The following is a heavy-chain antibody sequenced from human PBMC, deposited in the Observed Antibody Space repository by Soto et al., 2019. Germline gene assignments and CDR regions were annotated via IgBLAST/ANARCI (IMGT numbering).Heavy chain of an antibody. V-gene: IGHV1-69*01. CDR1: GGTFSRNT. J-gene: IGHJ6*02. D-gene: IGHD2-2*02. CDR2: IIPMFGTA. Sequence: QVQLVQSGAEVKKPGSSVSISCKASGGTFSRNTISWVRQAPGQGPEWMGGIIPMFGTANYTQKFQGRVTITADESTSTAYMELSSLRSEDTAVYYCATQGVGVVVPAAIPDLGWYYGMDVWGQGTTVTVSS. CDR3: ATQGVGVVVPAAIPDLGWYYGMDV.